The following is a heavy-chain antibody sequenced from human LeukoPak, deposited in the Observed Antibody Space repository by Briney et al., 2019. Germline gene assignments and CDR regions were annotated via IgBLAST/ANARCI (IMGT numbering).Heavy chain of an antibody. CDR2: ISGSGGST. CDR1: GFTSSSYA. Sequence: GGSLRLSCAASGFTSSSYAMSWVRQAPGKGLEWVSAISGSGGSTYYADSVKGRFTISRDNAKNSLYLQMNSLRAEDTAVYYCAREADYGDYGYWGQGTLVTVSS. J-gene: IGHJ4*02. D-gene: IGHD4-17*01. V-gene: IGHV3-23*01. CDR3: AREADYGDYGY.